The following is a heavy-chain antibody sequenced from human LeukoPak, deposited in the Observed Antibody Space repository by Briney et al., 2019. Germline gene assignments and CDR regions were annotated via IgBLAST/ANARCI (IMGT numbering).Heavy chain of an antibody. V-gene: IGHV4-34*01. CDR1: GVSFSGYY. CDR3: ARGGNVMVTYYFDY. Sequence: SETLSLTCAVYGVSFSGYYWSWIRQPPGKGLEWIGEINHSGSTNYNPSLKSRVTISVDTSKNQFSLKLSSVTAADTAVYYCARGGNVMVTYYFDYWGQGTLVTVSS. CDR2: INHSGST. D-gene: IGHD3-16*01. J-gene: IGHJ4*02.